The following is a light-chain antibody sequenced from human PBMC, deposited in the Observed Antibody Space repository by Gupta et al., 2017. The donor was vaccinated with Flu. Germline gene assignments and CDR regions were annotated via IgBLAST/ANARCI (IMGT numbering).Light chain of an antibody. V-gene: IGKV3-15*01. Sequence: ETMITPSPATLSVSPGERVTLSCRASQSVSSNLAWYQQKPGQAPRLLIYGSSTRATGVTARFSGSGSGTEFTLTISSLQSEDFAIYYCQQYNDSHPWTFGQGTKVEI. CDR3: QQYNDSHPWT. J-gene: IGKJ1*01. CDR1: QSVSSN. CDR2: GSS.